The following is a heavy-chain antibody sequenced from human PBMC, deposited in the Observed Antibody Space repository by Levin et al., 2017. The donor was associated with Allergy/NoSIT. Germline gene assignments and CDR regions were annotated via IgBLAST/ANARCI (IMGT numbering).Heavy chain of an antibody. CDR3: ASGFGVWFGELLNDY. Sequence: GGSLRLSCAASGFTFSDYYMSWIRQAPGKGLEWVSYISSSGSTIYYADSVKGRFTISRDNAKNSLYLQMNSRRAEDTAVYYCASGFGVWFGELLNDYWGQGTLVTVSS. D-gene: IGHD3-10*01. CDR2: ISSSGSTI. V-gene: IGHV3-11*01. J-gene: IGHJ4*02. CDR1: GFTFSDYY.